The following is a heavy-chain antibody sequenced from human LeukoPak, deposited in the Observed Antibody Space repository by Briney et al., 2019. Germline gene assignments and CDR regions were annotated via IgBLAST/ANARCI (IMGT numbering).Heavy chain of an antibody. CDR2: IYHSGST. D-gene: IGHD6-19*01. CDR1: GGSISSGGYS. CDR3: ARGSSGWYSHLGY. J-gene: IGHJ4*02. V-gene: IGHV4-30-2*01. Sequence: SETLSLTCAVPGGSISSGGYSWSWIRQPPGKGLEWIGYIYHSGSTYYNPSLKSRVTISVDRSKNQFSLKLSSVTAADTAVYYCARGSSGWYSHLGYWGQGTLVTVSS.